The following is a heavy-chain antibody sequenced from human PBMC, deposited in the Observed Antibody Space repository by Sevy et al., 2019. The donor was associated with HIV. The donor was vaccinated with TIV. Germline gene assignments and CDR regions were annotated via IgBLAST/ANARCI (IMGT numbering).Heavy chain of an antibody. CDR3: ARAGGGGYCSGGSCYSSYYYFYGMDV. CDR2: TYYRSKWYN. J-gene: IGHJ6*02. CDR1: GDSVSSNSAA. D-gene: IGHD2-15*01. V-gene: IGHV6-1*01. Sequence: SQTLSLTCAISGDSVSSNSAAWNWIRQSPSRGLEWLGRTYYRSKWYNDYAVSVKSRITINPDTSNNQFSLRLNSVTPGDTAVYYCARAGGGGYCSGGSCYSSYYYFYGMDVWGQGTTVTVSS.